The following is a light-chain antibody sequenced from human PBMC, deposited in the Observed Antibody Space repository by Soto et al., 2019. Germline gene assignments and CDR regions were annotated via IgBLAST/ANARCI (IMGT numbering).Light chain of an antibody. CDR1: QSVSSNY. V-gene: IGKV3-20*01. CDR3: QQYGRSPMFT. J-gene: IGKJ2*01. CDR2: GAS. Sequence: EIVLTQSPGTLSLSPGERATLFCRASQSVSSNYLAWYQQKPGQAPRLLIYGASRGAAGIPDRFSGSGSGTDFTLNISRLEPEAFAVYFCQQYGRSPMFTFGQGTKLEVK.